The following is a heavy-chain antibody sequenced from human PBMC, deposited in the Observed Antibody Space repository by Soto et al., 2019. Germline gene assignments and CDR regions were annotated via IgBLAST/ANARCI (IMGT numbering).Heavy chain of an antibody. Sequence: PGGSLRLSCAASGFTFDDYTMHWVRQAPGKGLEWVSLISWDGGSTYYADSVKGRFTISRDNSKNSRYLQMNSLRTEDTALYYCAKDITRCSGGSCYPRAGMDVWGQGTTVTVS. J-gene: IGHJ6*02. CDR1: GFTFDDYT. D-gene: IGHD2-15*01. CDR2: ISWDGGST. CDR3: AKDITRCSGGSCYPRAGMDV. V-gene: IGHV3-43*01.